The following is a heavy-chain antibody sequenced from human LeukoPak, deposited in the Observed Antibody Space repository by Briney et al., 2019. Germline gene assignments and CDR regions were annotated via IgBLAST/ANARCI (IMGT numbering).Heavy chain of an antibody. CDR3: AGAMPTRRTYDY. J-gene: IGHJ4*02. V-gene: IGHV4-34*01. CDR2: INHSGST. CDR1: GGSFSSYY. D-gene: IGHD2-2*01. Sequence: PSETLSLTCAVYGGSFSSYYWSWIRQPPGKGLEWIGEINHSGSTNYNPSLKSRVTLSVDTSKNQFSLKLSSVTAADTAVYYCAGAMPTRRTYDYWGQGTLVTVSS.